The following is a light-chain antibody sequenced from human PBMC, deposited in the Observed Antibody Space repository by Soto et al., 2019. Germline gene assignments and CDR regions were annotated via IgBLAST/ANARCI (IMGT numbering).Light chain of an antibody. Sequence: EIVMTQSPATLSVSPGERVTLFCRASQSVTSNLARYQQKPGQAPRLLIYAASTRATGIPPRFSGSGSGTKFTLAISSLQSEDFAGYYCQQYIDGPPTFTCGQGTKLEIK. CDR3: QQYIDGPPTFT. CDR1: QSVTSN. CDR2: AAS. J-gene: IGKJ2*01. V-gene: IGKV3-15*01.